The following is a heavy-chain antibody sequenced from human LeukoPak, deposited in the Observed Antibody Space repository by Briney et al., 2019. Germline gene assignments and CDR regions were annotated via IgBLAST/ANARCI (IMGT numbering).Heavy chain of an antibody. J-gene: IGHJ4*02. CDR3: ARETHYALYYFDY. CDR2: IYYSGST. CDR1: GGSISSGDYY. V-gene: IGHV4-30-4*01. Sequence: SQTLSLTCTVSGGSISSGDYYWSWIRQPPGKGLEWIGYIYYSGSTYYNPSLKSRVTISVDTSKNQFSLKLSSVTAADTAVYYCARETHYALYYFDYWGQGTLVTVSS. D-gene: IGHD4-17*01.